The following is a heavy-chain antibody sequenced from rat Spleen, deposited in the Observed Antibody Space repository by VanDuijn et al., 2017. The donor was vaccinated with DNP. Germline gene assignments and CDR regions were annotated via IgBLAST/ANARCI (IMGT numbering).Heavy chain of an antibody. V-gene: IGHV5S13*01. Sequence: EVQLVESGGGLVQPGRSLKLSCEVSGFTFSNYGMAWVRQTPTKGLEWVASISTGGGNIFYRDSVKGRFTISRDNAKNTQSLQMDSLRSEDTATYYCATHGSISTISTGAMDVWGQGTSVTVSS. CDR2: ISTGGGNI. D-gene: IGHD1-2*01. J-gene: IGHJ4*01. CDR1: GFTFSNYG. CDR3: ATHGSISTISTGAMDV.